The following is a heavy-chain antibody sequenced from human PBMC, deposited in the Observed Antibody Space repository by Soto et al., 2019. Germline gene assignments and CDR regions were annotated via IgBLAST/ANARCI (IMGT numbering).Heavy chain of an antibody. J-gene: IGHJ4*02. CDR1: GLTFSSYW. CDR2: INSDGTIT. Sequence: GGSLRLSCAVSGLTFSSYWMHWVRQAPGKGLVWVSRINSDGTITKYADSVKGRFTISRVNAKNTLYLQMNSLRAEDTAVYYCATEKSSGYSYYPFDYWGQGALVTVSS. CDR3: ATEKSSGYSYYPFDY. D-gene: IGHD3-22*01. V-gene: IGHV3-74*01.